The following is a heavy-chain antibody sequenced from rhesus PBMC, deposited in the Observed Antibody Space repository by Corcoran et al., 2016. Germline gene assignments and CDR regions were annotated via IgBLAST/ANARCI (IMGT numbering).Heavy chain of an antibody. CDR1: GYPFTTYH. CDR2: LVPYTRTI. Sequence: QVQILQSGAEIKQPGASVKLSCQASGYPFTTYHIHWGKQAPGQGLEWIGLLVPYTRTIKYSERIRGRVTISADTSTNTAYMELSSLTFEDTAVYYCAGEESGGGSFDHWGQGVLVTVSS. J-gene: IGHJ4*01. D-gene: IGHD2-33*01. CDR3: AGEESGGGSFDH. V-gene: IGHV1-180*01.